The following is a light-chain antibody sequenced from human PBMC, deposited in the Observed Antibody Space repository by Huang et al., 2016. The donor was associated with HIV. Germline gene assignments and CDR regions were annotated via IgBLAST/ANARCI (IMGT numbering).Light chain of an antibody. J-gene: IGKJ4*01. CDR1: QGIGTT. CDR3: QQFNHYAFT. V-gene: IGKV1D-13*01. Sequence: AVQLTQSPSSLSASVGGRVTITCRASQGIGTTLAWYQQKPGNAPKLLIYDASNLQSGVPSRFSGSGSGTDFTLTISSLQPEDFATYYCQQFNHYAFTFGGGTKVE. CDR2: DAS.